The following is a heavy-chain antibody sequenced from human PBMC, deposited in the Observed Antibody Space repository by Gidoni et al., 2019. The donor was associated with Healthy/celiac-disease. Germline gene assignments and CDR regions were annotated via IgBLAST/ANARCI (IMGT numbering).Heavy chain of an antibody. J-gene: IGHJ4*02. V-gene: IGHV3-11*06. D-gene: IGHD3-22*01. CDR1: GFTFSDYY. Sequence: QVQLVESGGGLVKPGGSVRLACAASGFTFSDYYMSWIRQAPGKGLEWVSYISSSSSYTNYAYSVKGRFTISRDNAKNSLYLQMNSLRAEDTAVYYCARDGTPYYDKDYWGQGTLVTVSS. CDR2: ISSSSSYT. CDR3: ARDGTPYYDKDY.